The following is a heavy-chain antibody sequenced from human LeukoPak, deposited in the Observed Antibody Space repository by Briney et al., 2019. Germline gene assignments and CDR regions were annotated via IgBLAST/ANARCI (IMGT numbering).Heavy chain of an antibody. Sequence: GSLRLSCAASGFTVSSNYMSWVRQAPGKGLEWVSVIYSGGSTYYADSVKGRFTISRDNSKNTLYLQMNSLRAEDTAVYYCARDLSSRHYGIDVWGQGTTVTVSS. CDR3: ARDLSSRHYGIDV. CDR2: IYSGGST. CDR1: GFTVSSNY. J-gene: IGHJ6*02. V-gene: IGHV3-66*01.